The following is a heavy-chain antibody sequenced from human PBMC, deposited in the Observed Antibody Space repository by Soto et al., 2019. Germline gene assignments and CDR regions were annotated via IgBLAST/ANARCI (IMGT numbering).Heavy chain of an antibody. D-gene: IGHD1-1*01. V-gene: IGHV3-13*01. CDR3: ARGGNYYYYYGMDV. CDR2: IGTAGDT. J-gene: IGHJ6*02. Sequence: EVQLVESGGGLVQPGGSLRLSCAASGFTFSSYDMHWVRQATGKGLEWVSAIGTAGDTYYPGSVKGRFTISRENAKNSLYLQMNSLRAGDTAVYYCARGGNYYYYYGMDVWGQGTTVIVSS. CDR1: GFTFSSYD.